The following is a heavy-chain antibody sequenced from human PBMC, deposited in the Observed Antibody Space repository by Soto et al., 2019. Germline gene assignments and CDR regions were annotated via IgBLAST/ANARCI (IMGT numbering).Heavy chain of an antibody. D-gene: IGHD6-19*01. J-gene: IGHJ4*02. V-gene: IGHV2-5*01. CDR2: IYWNDDK. CDR1: GFSLSTSGVG. CDR3: ARADSSGWAWYFDY. Sequence: QITLKESGPPLVKPTQTLTLTCTFSGFSLSTSGVGVGWIRQPPGKALEWLALIYWNDDKRYSPSLKSRLTITKDTSKNQVVLTMTNMDPVDTATYYCARADSSGWAWYFDYWGQGTLVTVSS.